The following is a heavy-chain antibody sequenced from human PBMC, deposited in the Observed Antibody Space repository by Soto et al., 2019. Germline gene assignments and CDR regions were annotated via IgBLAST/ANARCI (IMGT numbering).Heavy chain of an antibody. J-gene: IGHJ4*02. Sequence: PSETLSLTCTVSGGSISSYYWSWIRQPPGKGLEWIGYIYYSGSTNYNPSLKSRVTISVDTSKNQFSLKLSSVTAADTAVYYCARGVRPAPTYGVEWLLYFDYWGQGTLVTVSS. CDR2: IYYSGST. CDR1: GGSISSYY. CDR3: ARGVRPAPTYGVEWLLYFDY. D-gene: IGHD3-3*01. V-gene: IGHV4-59*01.